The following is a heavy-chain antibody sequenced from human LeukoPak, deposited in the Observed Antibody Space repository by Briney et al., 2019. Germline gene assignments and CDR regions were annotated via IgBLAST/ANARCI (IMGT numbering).Heavy chain of an antibody. V-gene: IGHV3-64D*06. CDR2: ISSNGGST. Sequence: GGSLRLSCSASGFTFSSYAMHWVRQAPGKGLEYVSAISSNGGSTYYADSVKGRFTISRDNSRNTLYLQMSSLRAEDTAVYYCVKGYYDFWSGAEYFQHWGQGTLVTVSS. D-gene: IGHD3-3*01. CDR1: GFTFSSYA. J-gene: IGHJ1*01. CDR3: VKGYYDFWSGAEYFQH.